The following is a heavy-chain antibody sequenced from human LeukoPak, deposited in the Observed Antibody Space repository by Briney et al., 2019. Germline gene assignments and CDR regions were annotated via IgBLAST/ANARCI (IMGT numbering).Heavy chain of an antibody. V-gene: IGHV4-39*07. CDR1: GGSISSYY. CDR2: IYYSGST. CDR3: ARGSRRSNNFDY. J-gene: IGHJ4*02. Sequence: SETLSLTCTVSGGSISSYYWGWIRQPPGKGLEWIGSIYYSGSTYYNPSLKSRVTISVDTSKNQFSLKLSSVTAADTAVYYCARGSRRSNNFDYWGQGTLVTVSS.